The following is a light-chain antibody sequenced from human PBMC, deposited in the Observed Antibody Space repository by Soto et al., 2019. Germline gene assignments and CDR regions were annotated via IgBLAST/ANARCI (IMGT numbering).Light chain of an antibody. CDR2: GAS. J-gene: IGKJ1*01. CDR3: QQYTNWPPWT. CDR1: QSVSSS. V-gene: IGKV3-15*01. Sequence: TLCPPNLYVSPAPRATLSCTPSQSVSSSLAWDQQKPGQALWLLIYGASSRATGISARFSGSGSGTEFTLTISSLQSEDFAVYFSQQYTNWPPWTFAQET.